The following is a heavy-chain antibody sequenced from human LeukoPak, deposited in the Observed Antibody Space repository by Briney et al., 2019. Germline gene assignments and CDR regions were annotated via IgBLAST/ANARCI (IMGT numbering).Heavy chain of an antibody. D-gene: IGHD2-15*01. CDR2: IIPLFGTP. CDR3: ASATLRCSGGSCYEMDA. CDR1: GGTFSSYT. J-gene: IGHJ6*04. Sequence: ASVKVSCKASGGTFSSYTISWVRRAPGQGLEWMGGIIPLFGTPDYAQKFQDRLTITADKSTSTAYMELSSLRSEDTAVYYCASATLRCSGGSCYEMDAWGKGTTVTVSS. V-gene: IGHV1-69*06.